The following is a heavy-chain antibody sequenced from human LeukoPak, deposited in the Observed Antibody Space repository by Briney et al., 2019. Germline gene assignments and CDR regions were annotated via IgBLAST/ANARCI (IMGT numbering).Heavy chain of an antibody. CDR1: GGTFSSYA. J-gene: IGHJ3*02. V-gene: IGHV1-69*04. Sequence: ASVKVSCKASGGTFSSYAISWVRQAPGQGLEWMGRIIPILGIANYAQKFQGRVTITADKSTSTAYMELSSLRSEDTAVYYCARGQRGGYSSSLGDAFDIWGQGTMVTVSS. CDR3: ARGQRGGYSSSLGDAFDI. D-gene: IGHD6-13*01. CDR2: IIPILGIA.